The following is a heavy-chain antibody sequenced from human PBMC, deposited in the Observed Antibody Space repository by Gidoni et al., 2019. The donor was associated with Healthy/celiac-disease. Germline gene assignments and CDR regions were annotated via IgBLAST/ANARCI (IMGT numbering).Heavy chain of an antibody. CDR3: SLGYCSGGSCYQDY. V-gene: IGHV4-34*01. J-gene: IGHJ4*02. CDR2: INRSGST. CDR1: GGSCSGYY. Sequence: VQLQQWGAGLLQPSQNLSPTCAVFGGSCSGYYWSWIRQPPGKGLEWIGEINRSGSTNYNPSLKRRVTISVDTSKNQFSLKLSSVTAADTAVYYASLGYCSGGSCYQDYWGQGTLVTVSS. D-gene: IGHD2-15*01.